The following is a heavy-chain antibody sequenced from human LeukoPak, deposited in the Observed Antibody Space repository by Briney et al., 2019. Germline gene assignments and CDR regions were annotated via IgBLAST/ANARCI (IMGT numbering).Heavy chain of an antibody. D-gene: IGHD6-25*01. V-gene: IGHV3-30*03. Sequence: GRSLRLSCAASGFTFNSYGMHWVRQAPGKGLEWVAVISNDGSLKFYADSVKDRFTISRDNSKNTLYLQMNSLRAEDTAVYYCARKGIGSSRYQNMDVWGKGTTVTVSS. CDR2: ISNDGSLK. CDR3: ARKGIGSSRYQNMDV. CDR1: GFTFNSYG. J-gene: IGHJ6*03.